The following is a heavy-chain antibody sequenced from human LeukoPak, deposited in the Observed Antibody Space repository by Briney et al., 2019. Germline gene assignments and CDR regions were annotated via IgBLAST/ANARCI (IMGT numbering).Heavy chain of an antibody. D-gene: IGHD2-2*01. CDR3: ARGVPDLTFDY. V-gene: IGHV1-69*06. CDR1: GGTFSSYA. CDR2: IIPIFGTA. Sequence: VASVKVSCKASGGTFSSYAISWVRQAPGRGLEWMGGIIPIFGTANYAQKFQGRVTITADKSTSTAHMELSSLRSEDTAVYYCARGVPDLTFDYWGQGTLVTVSS. J-gene: IGHJ4*02.